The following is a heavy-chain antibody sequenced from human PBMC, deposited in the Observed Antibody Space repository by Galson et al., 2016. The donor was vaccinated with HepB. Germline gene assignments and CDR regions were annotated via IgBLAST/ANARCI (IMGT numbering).Heavy chain of an antibody. Sequence: SLRLSCAVSGLTFNIQYMSWVRQAPGKGLEWVANIEKDGSEENYVDSVKGRFTISRDNSKNTLYLQMNSLRAEDTAVYYCAKGGNTAARFFRRDTPFDYSGQGTLVTVSS. CDR2: IEKDGSEE. D-gene: IGHD6-6*01. CDR1: GLTFNIQY. V-gene: IGHV3-7*03. CDR3: AKGGNTAARFFRRDTPFDY. J-gene: IGHJ4*02.